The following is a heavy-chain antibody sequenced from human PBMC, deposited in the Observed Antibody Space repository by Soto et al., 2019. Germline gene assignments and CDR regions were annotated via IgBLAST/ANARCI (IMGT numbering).Heavy chain of an antibody. D-gene: IGHD2-2*01. J-gene: IGHJ5*02. V-gene: IGHV1-18*04. CDR2: ISGYNGNT. CDR3: ARDEVPAANWLDP. Sequence: VKVSCKASGYTFTNYGITWVRQAPGQGLEWMGWISGYNGNTKYAQNFQGRLTLTTDTSTSTAYMELRSLRSDDTAVYYCARDEVPAANWLDPWGQGTLVTVSS. CDR1: GYTFTNYG.